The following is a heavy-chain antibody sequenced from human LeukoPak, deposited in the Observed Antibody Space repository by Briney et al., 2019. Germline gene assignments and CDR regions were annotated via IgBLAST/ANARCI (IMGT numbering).Heavy chain of an antibody. Sequence: PSETLSLTCTVSGYSISSGYYWGWIRQPPGKGLEWIGSIYHSGSTYYNPSLKSRVTISVDTSKNQFSLKLSSVTAADTAVYYCARAGAYYYDSSGYYYDYWGQGTLVTVSS. CDR2: IYHSGST. CDR3: ARAGAYYYDSSGYYYDY. J-gene: IGHJ4*02. D-gene: IGHD3-22*01. V-gene: IGHV4-38-2*02. CDR1: GYSISSGYY.